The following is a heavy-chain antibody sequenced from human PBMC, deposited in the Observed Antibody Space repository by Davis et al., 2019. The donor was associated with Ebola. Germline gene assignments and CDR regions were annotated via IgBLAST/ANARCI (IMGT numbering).Heavy chain of an antibody. Sequence: GGSLRLSCAASGFTVSSNYMSWVRQAPGKGLEWVSVIYSGGSTYYADSVKGRFTISRDNSKNTLYLQMNSRRAEDTAVYYCARDGAYMITYLYYFDYWGQGTLVTVSS. CDR2: IYSGGST. CDR1: GFTVSSNY. CDR3: ARDGAYMITYLYYFDY. J-gene: IGHJ4*02. D-gene: IGHD3-16*01. V-gene: IGHV3-53*01.